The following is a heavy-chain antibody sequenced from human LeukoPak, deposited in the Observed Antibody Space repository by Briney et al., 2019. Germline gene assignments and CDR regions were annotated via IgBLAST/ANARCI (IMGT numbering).Heavy chain of an antibody. J-gene: IGHJ4*02. D-gene: IGHD3-22*01. Sequence: PGGSLRLSCVGSGITFSNTMLHWVRQAPGRGLEWVSAISHDGNSLHYGDSVRGRFTISRDNSKNTVYLHLNSLRVEDTALYRCAREAYSSGRAGTFDYWGQGTLVTVSS. CDR1: GITFSNTML. CDR3: AREAYSSGRAGTFDY. CDR2: ISHDGNSL. V-gene: IGHV3-30*14.